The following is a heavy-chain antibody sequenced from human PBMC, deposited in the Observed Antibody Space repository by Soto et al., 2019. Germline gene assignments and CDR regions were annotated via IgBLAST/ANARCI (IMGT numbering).Heavy chain of an antibody. V-gene: IGHV2-5*02. J-gene: IGHJ4*02. Sequence: QITLKESGPTLVKPTQTLTLTCTFSGFSLSTSGVGVGWIRQPPGKALEWLALLYWDDDNRYNPSLRSRLTLPKDTSQHQVVLRMTNMDPVDTATYYCAHGSGWLSDYWGQGTLVTVSS. D-gene: IGHD6-19*01. CDR2: LYWDDDN. CDR3: AHGSGWLSDY. CDR1: GFSLSTSGVG.